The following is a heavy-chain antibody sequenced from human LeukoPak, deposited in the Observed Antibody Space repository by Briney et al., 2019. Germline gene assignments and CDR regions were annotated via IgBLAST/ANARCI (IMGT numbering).Heavy chain of an antibody. Sequence: ASVKVSCKASGYTFTSYDINWVRQATGQGLEWMGWMNPNSGNTGYAQKFQGRVTMTRNTSISTAYMELSSLRSEDTAVYYCARVAPSSPCLDYWGQGTLVTVSS. J-gene: IGHJ4*02. D-gene: IGHD6-6*01. V-gene: IGHV1-8*01. CDR3: ARVAPSSPCLDY. CDR1: GYTFTSYD. CDR2: MNPNSGNT.